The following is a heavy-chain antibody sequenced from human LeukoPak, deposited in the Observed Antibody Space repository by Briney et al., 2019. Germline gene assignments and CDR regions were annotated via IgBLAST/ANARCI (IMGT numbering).Heavy chain of an antibody. Sequence: GGSLRLSCAASGFSFSSYGMHWVRQAPGKGLEWVGRIRKKANSYSTEYAASVKGRFTISRDDSKNSLYLQMNSLKTEDTAVYYCARSDSYAAFDIWGQGTMVTVSS. V-gene: IGHV3-72*01. CDR1: GFSFSSYG. J-gene: IGHJ3*02. CDR2: IRKKANSYST. D-gene: IGHD3-16*01. CDR3: ARSDSYAAFDI.